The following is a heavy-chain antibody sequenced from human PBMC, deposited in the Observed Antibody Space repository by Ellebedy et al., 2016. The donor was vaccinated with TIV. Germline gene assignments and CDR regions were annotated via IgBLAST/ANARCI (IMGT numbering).Heavy chain of an antibody. CDR2: IWYDGSNK. Sequence: PGGSLRLSCAASGFTFSSYGMHWVRQAPGKGLEWVAVIWYDGSNKYYADSVKGRFTISRDNSKNTLYLQMNSLRAEDTAVYYCARDWNNYYDSSGSPPTSPDYWGQGTLVTVSS. D-gene: IGHD3-22*01. V-gene: IGHV3-33*08. J-gene: IGHJ4*02. CDR3: ARDWNNYYDSSGSPPTSPDY. CDR1: GFTFSSYG.